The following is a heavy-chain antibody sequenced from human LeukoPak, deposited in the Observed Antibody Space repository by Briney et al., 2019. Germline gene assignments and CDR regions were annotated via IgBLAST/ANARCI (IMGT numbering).Heavy chain of an antibody. CDR1: GGSISRSRDY. CDR2: IYYSWDT. V-gene: IGHV4-39*01. J-gene: IGHJ4*02. D-gene: IGHD3-22*01. Sequence: SETLSLTCTVSGGSISRSRDYWGWIRQPPGKGLEWIGSIYYSWDTYYNPSLKSRVTISVDTSKNQFSLKLSSVTAADTAVYYCATTSYYYDSPDYWGQGTLVTVSS. CDR3: ATTSYYYDSPDY.